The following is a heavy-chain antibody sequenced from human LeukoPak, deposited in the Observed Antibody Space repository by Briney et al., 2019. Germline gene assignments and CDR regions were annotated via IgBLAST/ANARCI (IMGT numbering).Heavy chain of an antibody. Sequence: SETLSLTCAVYGGSFSGYYWSWIRQPPGKGLEWIGEINHSGSTNYNPSLKSRVTISVDTSKNQFSLKLTSVTAADTAVYYCAREGIVVSPAAPLDVWGKGTTVTVSS. CDR1: GGSFSGYY. CDR2: INHSGST. J-gene: IGHJ6*04. V-gene: IGHV4-34*01. D-gene: IGHD2-2*01. CDR3: AREGIVVSPAAPLDV.